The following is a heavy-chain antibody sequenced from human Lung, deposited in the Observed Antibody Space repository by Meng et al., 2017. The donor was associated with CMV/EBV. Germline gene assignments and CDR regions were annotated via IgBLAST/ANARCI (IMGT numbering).Heavy chain of an antibody. J-gene: IGHJ4*03. CDR3: TSAPGDY. CDR1: GYTFIDYY. V-gene: IGHV1-2*02. CDR2: INPKSGGT. Sequence: QVRLVQSGAEVKKPGASVKVSCKASGYTFIDYYMPWVRQAPGQGLEWVGXINPKSGGTHYAQSFQGRVTITRDTSINTVYVEISSLKSDDTAVYYCTSAPGDYWGQGTLVTVSS. D-gene: IGHD1-14*01.